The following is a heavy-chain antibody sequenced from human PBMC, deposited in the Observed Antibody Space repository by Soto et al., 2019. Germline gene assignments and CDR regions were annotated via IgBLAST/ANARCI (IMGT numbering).Heavy chain of an antibody. D-gene: IGHD2-8*01. V-gene: IGHV3-74*01. J-gene: IGHJ4*02. CDR3: ARAYCTNGVCPTMDY. CDR2: INSDGSST. CDR1: GFTFSSYW. Sequence: PGGSLRLSCAASGFTFSSYWMHWVRQAPGKGLVWVSRINSDGSSTSYADSVKGRFTISRDNSKNTLYLQMNSLRAEDTTVYYCARAYCTNGVCPTMDYWGQGTLVTVSS.